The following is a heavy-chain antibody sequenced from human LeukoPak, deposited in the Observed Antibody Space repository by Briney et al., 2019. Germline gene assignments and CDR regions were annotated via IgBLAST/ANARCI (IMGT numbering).Heavy chain of an antibody. CDR1: DGTFRGYY. CDR2: IYYSGST. J-gene: IGHJ4*02. Sequence: SETLSLTCAVSDGTFRGYYWTWIRQPPGEGLEWIGYIYYSGSTNYNPSLKSRVTISVDTSKNQFSLKLSSVTAADTAVYYCARGVYSSSSVDYWGQGTLVTVSS. CDR3: ARGVYSSSSVDY. D-gene: IGHD6-13*01. V-gene: IGHV4-59*08.